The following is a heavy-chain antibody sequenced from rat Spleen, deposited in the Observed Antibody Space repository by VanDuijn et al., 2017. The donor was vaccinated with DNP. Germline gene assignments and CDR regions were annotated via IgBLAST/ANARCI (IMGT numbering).Heavy chain of an antibody. Sequence: EVQLVESGGDLVQPGRSLKLSCAASGFTFSAYYMAWVRQAPAKGLEWVAYISPSGGSTYYRDSVKGRFTVSRDNAKSSLYLQMDSLRSEDMATYYCVRWNSGHFDYWGQGVMVTVSS. D-gene: IGHD4-3*01. J-gene: IGHJ2*01. CDR2: ISPSGGST. V-gene: IGHV5-25*01. CDR3: VRWNSGHFDY. CDR1: GFTFSAYY.